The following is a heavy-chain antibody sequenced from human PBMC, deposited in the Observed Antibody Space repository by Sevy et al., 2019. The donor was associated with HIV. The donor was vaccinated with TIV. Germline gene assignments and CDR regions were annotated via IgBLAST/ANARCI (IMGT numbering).Heavy chain of an antibody. CDR2: INYSGST. J-gene: IGHJ4*02. CDR3: AGPILTYNNGWSYYDY. V-gene: IGHV4-39*01. D-gene: IGHD6-19*01. CDR1: GASISSSGYY. Sequence: SETLSLTCTVSGASISSSGYYWGWIRQPPGKRREWIASINYSGSTFYNPSLKSRVTISADTSKNQFSLDLNSVTAADTAIYYCAGPILTYNNGWSYYDYWGQGTVVTVSS.